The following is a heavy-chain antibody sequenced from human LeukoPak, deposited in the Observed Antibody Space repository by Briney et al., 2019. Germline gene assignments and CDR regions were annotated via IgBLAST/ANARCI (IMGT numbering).Heavy chain of an antibody. J-gene: IGHJ6*04. CDR3: ARDTAFYGVKYPGMDV. D-gene: IGHD2-2*01. CDR2: IYYSGST. V-gene: IGHV4-39*07. CDR1: GGSISSSSYY. Sequence: PSETLSLTCTVSGGSISSSSYYWGWIRQPPGKGLERIGSIYYSGSTYYNPSLKSRVTISVDTSKNQFSLKLSSVTAADTAVYYCARDTAFYGVKYPGMDVWGKGTTVTVSS.